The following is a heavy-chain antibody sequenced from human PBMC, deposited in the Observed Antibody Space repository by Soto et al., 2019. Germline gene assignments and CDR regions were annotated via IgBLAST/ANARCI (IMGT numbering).Heavy chain of an antibody. V-gene: IGHV4-39*01. D-gene: IGHD5-12*01. J-gene: IGHJ5*02. Sequence: SETLSLTCTVSGGSISSSSYYWGWIRQPPGKGLEWIGSIYYSGSTYYNPSLKSRVTISVDTSKNQFSLKLSSVTAADTAVYYCARLVATIGNNWFDPWGQGILVTVSS. CDR2: IYYSGST. CDR3: ARLVATIGNNWFDP. CDR1: GGSISSSSYY.